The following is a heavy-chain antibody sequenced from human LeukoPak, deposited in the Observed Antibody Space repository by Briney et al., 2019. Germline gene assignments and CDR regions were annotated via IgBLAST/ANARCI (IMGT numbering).Heavy chain of an antibody. V-gene: IGHV3-48*01. J-gene: IGHJ4*02. CDR2: ISSSSSTI. D-gene: IGHD3-22*01. CDR1: GFTFSTYS. CDR3: AKDDITMIVSYFDY. Sequence: GGSLRLSCTASGFTFSTYSMNWVRQAPGKGLEWVSYISSSSSTIYYADSVKGRFTISRDNSKNTLYLQMNSLRAEDTAVYYCAKDDITMIVSYFDYWGQGTLVTVSS.